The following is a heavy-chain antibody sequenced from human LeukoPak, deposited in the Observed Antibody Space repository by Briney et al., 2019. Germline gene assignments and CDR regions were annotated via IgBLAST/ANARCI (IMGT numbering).Heavy chain of an antibody. CDR3: ARGYSGHGDYFD. D-gene: IGHD4-17*01. V-gene: IGHV1-69*01. CDR1: GGTFSSYA. CDR2: IIPIFGTA. J-gene: IGHJ4*02. Sequence: SVKVSCKASGGTFSSYAISWVRQAPRQGLEWMGGIIPIFGTANYAQKFQGRVTITADESTSTAYMELSSLRSEDTAVYYCARGYSGHGDYFDWGQGTLVTVSS.